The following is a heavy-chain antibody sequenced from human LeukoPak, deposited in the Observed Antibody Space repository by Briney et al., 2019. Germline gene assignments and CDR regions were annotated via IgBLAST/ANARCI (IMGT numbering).Heavy chain of an antibody. V-gene: IGHV1-46*01. CDR1: GYTFTPYY. CDR2: INPSGGT. Sequence: ASVKVSCKASGYTFTPYYVHWVQQAPGQGLEWMGIINPSGGTSYAQKFQDRVTMTRDTSTSSVYMELSSLRSEDTAVYYCARDFDYWGQGTPVTVSS. CDR3: ARDFDY. J-gene: IGHJ4*02.